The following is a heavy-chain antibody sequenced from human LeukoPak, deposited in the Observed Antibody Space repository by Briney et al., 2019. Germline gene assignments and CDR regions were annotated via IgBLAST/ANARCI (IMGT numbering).Heavy chain of an antibody. CDR3: ARHGYYGSGSYVSYYYYGMDV. Sequence: GESLKISCKGSGYSFTSYWIGWVRQMPGKGLEWMGIIYPGDSDTRYSPSFQGQVTISADKSISTAYLQWGSLKASDTAMYYCARHGYYGSGSYVSYYYYGMDVWGQGTTVTVSS. V-gene: IGHV5-51*01. J-gene: IGHJ6*02. D-gene: IGHD3-10*01. CDR1: GYSFTSYW. CDR2: IYPGDSDT.